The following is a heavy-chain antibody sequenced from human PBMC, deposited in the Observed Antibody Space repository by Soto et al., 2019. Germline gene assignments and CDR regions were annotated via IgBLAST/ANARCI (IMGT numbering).Heavy chain of an antibody. CDR1: GGSISSGGYY. Sequence: QVQLQESGPGVVKPSQTLSLTCTVSGGSISSGGYYWSWIRQHPGKGLEWIGYIYYSGSTYYNPSLKSRVTISVDTSKNQFSLKLSSVTAADTAVYYCARDFRYGYGSDDAFDIWGQGTMVTVSS. J-gene: IGHJ3*02. CDR2: IYYSGST. V-gene: IGHV4-31*03. CDR3: ARDFRYGYGSDDAFDI. D-gene: IGHD5-18*01.